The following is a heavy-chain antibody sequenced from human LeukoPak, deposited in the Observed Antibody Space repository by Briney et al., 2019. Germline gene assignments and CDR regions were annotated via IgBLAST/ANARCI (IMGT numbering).Heavy chain of an antibody. V-gene: IGHV4-4*07. CDR1: GGSISSYY. CDR2: IYTSGST. CDR3: ARGAYDFWSGPTPPDV. D-gene: IGHD3-3*01. J-gene: IGHJ6*04. Sequence: SETLSLTCTVSGGSISSYYWSWIRQPAGKGLEWIGRIYTSGSTNYNPSLKSRVTMSVDTSKNQFSLKLSSVTAADTAVYYCARGAYDFWSGPTPPDVWGKGTTVTVSS.